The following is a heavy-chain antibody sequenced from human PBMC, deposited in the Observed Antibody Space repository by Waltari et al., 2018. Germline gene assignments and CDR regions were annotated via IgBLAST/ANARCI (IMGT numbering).Heavy chain of an antibody. V-gene: IGHV1-2*02. CDR1: GYTFNGYY. D-gene: IGHD3-22*01. Sequence: QVQLVQSGAEVKKPGASVKVSCKASGYTFNGYYMHWVRQAPGQGLEWMGWINPNRGGTNYAQKFQGRVTMTRDTSISTAYMELSRLRSDDTAVYYCARDLDSSGSSIWGQGTLVTVSS. J-gene: IGHJ4*02. CDR2: INPNRGGT. CDR3: ARDLDSSGSSI.